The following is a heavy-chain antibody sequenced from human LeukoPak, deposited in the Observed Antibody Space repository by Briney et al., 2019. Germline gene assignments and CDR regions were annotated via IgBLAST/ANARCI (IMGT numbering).Heavy chain of an antibody. D-gene: IGHD2-21*01. CDR2: ISGSGGST. J-gene: IGHJ4*02. Sequence: PGGSQRLSCAASGFTFSNYAMSWVRQAPGKGLEWVSAISGSGGSTYYADSVKGRFTISRDNSKNTLYLQMNSLRAEDTAVYYCAKEVSIISRGLDYWGQGILVTVSS. V-gene: IGHV3-23*01. CDR1: GFTFSNYA. CDR3: AKEVSIISRGLDY.